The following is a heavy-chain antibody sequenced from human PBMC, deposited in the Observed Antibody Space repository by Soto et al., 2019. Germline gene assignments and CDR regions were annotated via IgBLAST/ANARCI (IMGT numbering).Heavy chain of an antibody. Sequence: SETLSLTCTVSGGSISSYYWIWIRQPAGKGLEWIGRIYTSGSTNYNPSLKSRVTMSVDTSKNQFSLKLSSVTATDTAVYYCARARNWNPYAFDIWGQGTMVTVSS. CDR3: ARARNWNPYAFDI. J-gene: IGHJ3*02. D-gene: IGHD1-1*01. CDR1: GGSISSYY. CDR2: IYTSGST. V-gene: IGHV4-4*07.